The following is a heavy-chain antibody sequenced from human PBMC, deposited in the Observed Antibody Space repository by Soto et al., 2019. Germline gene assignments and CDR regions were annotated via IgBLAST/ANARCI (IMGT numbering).Heavy chain of an antibody. Sequence: QVQLVESGGGVVQPGRSRRLSCAASGFTISTYGIHWVRQAPGKGLEWVAVISSDGSNKYYVDSVKGRFTISRDDSKNTVYLHMNSLRPEDTAVYYCTKQGLPHHNWFDPWGQGTLVTVSS. CDR3: TKQGLPHHNWFDP. CDR1: GFTISTYG. D-gene: IGHD2-15*01. CDR2: ISSDGSNK. J-gene: IGHJ5*02. V-gene: IGHV3-30*18.